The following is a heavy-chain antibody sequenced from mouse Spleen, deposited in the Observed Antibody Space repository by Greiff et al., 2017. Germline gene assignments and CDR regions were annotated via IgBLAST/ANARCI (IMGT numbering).Heavy chain of an antibody. J-gene: IGHJ2*01. CDR1: GFTFSDYY. V-gene: IGHV5-16*01. D-gene: IGHD2-3*01. Sequence: EVKLVESEGGLVQPGSSMKLSCTASGFTFSDYYMAWVRQVPEKGLEWVANINYDGSSTYYLDSLKSRFIISRDNAKNILYLQMSSLKSEDTATYYCARGYDGYLDYWGQGTTLTVSS. CDR2: INYDGSST. CDR3: ARGYDGYLDY.